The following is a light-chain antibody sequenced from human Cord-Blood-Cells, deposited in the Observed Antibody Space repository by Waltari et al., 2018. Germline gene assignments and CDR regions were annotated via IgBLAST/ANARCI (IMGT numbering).Light chain of an antibody. V-gene: IGKV1-39*01. CDR1: QSISSY. CDR2: AAS. CDR3: QQSYSTPQT. Sequence: SPSSLSASVGDRVTITYRASQSISSYLNWYQQKPGKAPKLLIYAASSLQSGVPSRFSGSGSGTDFTLTISSLQPEDFATYYCQQSYSTPQTFGQGTKVEIK. J-gene: IGKJ1*01.